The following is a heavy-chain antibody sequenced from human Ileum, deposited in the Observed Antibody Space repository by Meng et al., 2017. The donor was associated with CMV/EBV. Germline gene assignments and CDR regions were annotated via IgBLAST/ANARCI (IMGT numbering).Heavy chain of an antibody. CDR3: AGDWGPYSSRGYFDP. V-gene: IGHV4-39*07. J-gene: IGHJ5*02. D-gene: IGHD6-13*01. Sequence: QGQLQESGPGLVPPSEPLSLTCTVTGGSISSGTYYWAWIRQSPGKGLEWIGSIYYSGSTYDNPSLKSRVTMSVDTFKNQFSLKLTSVTAADTAVYYCAGDWGPYSSRGYFDPWGQGTLVTVSS. CDR1: GGSISSGTYY. CDR2: IYYSGST.